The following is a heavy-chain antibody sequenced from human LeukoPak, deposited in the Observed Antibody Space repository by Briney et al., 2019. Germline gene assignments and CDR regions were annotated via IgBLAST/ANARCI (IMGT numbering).Heavy chain of an antibody. V-gene: IGHV3-7*01. CDR2: IKEDGSEK. D-gene: IGHD5-18*01. J-gene: IGHJ4*02. Sequence: ETLSLTCAVYGGSFSGYYWSWIRQPPGKGLEWVANIKEDGSEKNYVDSVKGRFTISRDNAKNSLYLQMNSLRAEDTAVYYCARDAGYGYDRFDYWGQGTQVTVSS. CDR3: ARDAGYGYDRFDY. CDR1: GGSFSGYY.